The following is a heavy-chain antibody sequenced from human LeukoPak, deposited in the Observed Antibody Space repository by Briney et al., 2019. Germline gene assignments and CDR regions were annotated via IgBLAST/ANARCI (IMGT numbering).Heavy chain of an antibody. CDR3: AVPRHHYYDSSGYYED. J-gene: IGHJ4*02. V-gene: IGHV1-24*01. CDR1: GYTLTELS. D-gene: IGHD3-22*01. Sequence: ASEKVSCKVSGYTLTELSMHWVRQAPGKGLEWMGGFDPEDGETIYAQKFQGRVTMTEDTSTDTAYMELSSLRSEDTAVYYCAVPRHHYYDSSGYYEDWGQGTLVTVSS. CDR2: FDPEDGET.